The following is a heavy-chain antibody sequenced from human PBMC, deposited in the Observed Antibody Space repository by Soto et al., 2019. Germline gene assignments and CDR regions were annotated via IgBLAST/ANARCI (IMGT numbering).Heavy chain of an antibody. J-gene: IGHJ5*02. D-gene: IGHD7-27*01. CDR3: ARPRGTGEPYNWFDP. Sequence: SETLSLTCTVSGGSISSSSYYWGWIRQPPGKGLEWIGSIYYSGSTYYNPSLKSRVTISVDTSKNQFSLKLSSVTAADTAVYYCARPRGTGEPYNWFDPWGQGTLVTVSS. V-gene: IGHV4-39*01. CDR2: IYYSGST. CDR1: GGSISSSSYY.